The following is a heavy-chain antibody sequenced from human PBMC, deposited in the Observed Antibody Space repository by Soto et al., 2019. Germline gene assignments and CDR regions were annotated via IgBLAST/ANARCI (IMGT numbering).Heavy chain of an antibody. D-gene: IGHD7-27*01. CDR3: ARHRLFNWGPPDYFDY. V-gene: IGHV4-39*01. CDR1: GGSISSSSYY. J-gene: IGHJ4*02. Sequence: SETLSLTCTVSGGSISSSSYYWGWIRQPPGKGLEWIGSIYYSGSTYYNPSLKSRVTISVDTSKNQFSLKLSSVTAADTAVYYCARHRLFNWGPPDYFDYWGQGTLVTVSS. CDR2: IYYSGST.